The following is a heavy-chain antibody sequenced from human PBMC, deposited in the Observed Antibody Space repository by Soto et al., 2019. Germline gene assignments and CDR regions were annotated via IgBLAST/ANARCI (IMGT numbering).Heavy chain of an antibody. V-gene: IGHV4-59*08. CDR3: ARHIDFWSGYYTGHYYYGMDV. CDR1: GGSISSYY. J-gene: IGHJ6*02. Sequence: SETLSLTCTVSGGSISSYYWSWIRQPPGKGLEWIGYIYYSGSTNYNPSLKSRVTISVDTSKNQFSLKLSSVTAADTAVYYCARHIDFWSGYYTGHYYYGMDVWGQGTTVTVSS. CDR2: IYYSGST. D-gene: IGHD3-3*01.